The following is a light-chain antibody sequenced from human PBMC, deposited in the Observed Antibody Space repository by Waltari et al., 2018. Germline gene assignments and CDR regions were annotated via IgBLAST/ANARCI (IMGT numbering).Light chain of an antibody. CDR1: QSVSSN. V-gene: IGKV3-15*01. J-gene: IGKJ4*01. CDR3: QQYNNWPLT. Sequence: EIVMTQSTATLPVSPGERPTLSCRASQSVSSNLAWDQQKPGQAPRLLIYGASTRATGIPARFSGSGSGTEFTLTFSSLQSEDFAVYCCQQYNNWPLTFGGGAKVEI. CDR2: GAS.